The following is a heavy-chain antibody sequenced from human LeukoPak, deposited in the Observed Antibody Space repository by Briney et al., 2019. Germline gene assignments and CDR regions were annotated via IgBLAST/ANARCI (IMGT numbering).Heavy chain of an antibody. V-gene: IGHV1-69*13. J-gene: IGHJ4*02. Sequence: SVKVSCTASGGTFSSYAISWVRQAPGQGLEWMGGVIPIFGTANYAQKFQGRVTITADESTSTAYMELSSLRSEDTAVYYCARAPGGSYYLDYWGQGTLVTVSS. D-gene: IGHD1-26*01. CDR1: GGTFSSYA. CDR2: VIPIFGTA. CDR3: ARAPGGSYYLDY.